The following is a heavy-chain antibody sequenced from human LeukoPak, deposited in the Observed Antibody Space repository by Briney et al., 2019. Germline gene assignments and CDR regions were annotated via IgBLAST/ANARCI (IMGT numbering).Heavy chain of an antibody. CDR2: ISGSAGST. CDR1: GFIFSSYA. V-gene: IGHV3-23*01. CDR3: AKAPSRAGNGWYQIDY. J-gene: IGHJ4*02. Sequence: PGGSLRLSCAASGFIFSSYAMTWVRQAPGKGLEWVSGISGSAGSTYYADSVKGRFTISRDNSKNTLYLQVSSLRAEDTAVYYCAKAPSRAGNGWYQIDYWGQGTLVTVSS. D-gene: IGHD6-19*01.